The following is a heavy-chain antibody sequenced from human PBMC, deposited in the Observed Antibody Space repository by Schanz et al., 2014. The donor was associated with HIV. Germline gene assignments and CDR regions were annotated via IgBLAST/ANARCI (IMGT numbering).Heavy chain of an antibody. CDR3: VKGERKGYRIEVTGPTFDY. D-gene: IGHD3-22*01. J-gene: IGHJ4*02. CDR1: GFTFSDYS. V-gene: IGHV3-30-3*01. CDR2: ISHDGTNK. Sequence: QVQLGQSGGGVVQPGRSLRLSCAASGFTFSDYSMHWVRQAPGKALEWVAVISHDGTNKFYAGSVKDRFTISRDNAKNTLYVQIRSLRNEDTAVYYCVKGERKGYRIEVTGPTFDYWGQGSLVTVSS.